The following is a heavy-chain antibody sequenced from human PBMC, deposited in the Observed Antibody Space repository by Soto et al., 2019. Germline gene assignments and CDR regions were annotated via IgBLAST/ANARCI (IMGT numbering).Heavy chain of an antibody. CDR3: ARDKGRGTYYDFWSGLYYYYGMDV. CDR1: GFTFSSYW. J-gene: IGHJ6*02. V-gene: IGHV3-7*01. D-gene: IGHD3-3*01. CDR2: IKQDGSEK. Sequence: PGGSLRLSCAASGFTFSSYWMSWVRQAPGKGREWVANIKQDGSEKYYVDSVKGRFTISRDNAKNSLYLQMNSLRAEDTAVYYCARDKGRGTYYDFWSGLYYYYGMDVWGQGTTVTVSS.